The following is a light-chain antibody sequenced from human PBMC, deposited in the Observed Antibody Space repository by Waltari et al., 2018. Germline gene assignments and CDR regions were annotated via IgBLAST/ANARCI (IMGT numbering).Light chain of an antibody. CDR2: LGS. CDR1: ESVLYSSNNKNH. V-gene: IGKV2-28*01. J-gene: IGKJ3*01. CDR3: MQALQTPFT. Sequence: DIVMTQSPESLAVSLGERATISCKTSESVLYSSNNKNHLAWYLQKPGQSPHLLIYLGSHRAYGVPDRFSGSGSGTDFTLIIRRVEAEDVGVYYCMQALQTPFTFGPGTKVDIK.